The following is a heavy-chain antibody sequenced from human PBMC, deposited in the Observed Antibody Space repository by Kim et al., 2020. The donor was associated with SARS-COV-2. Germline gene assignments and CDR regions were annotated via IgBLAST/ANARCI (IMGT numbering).Heavy chain of an antibody. Sequence: GGSLRLSCAASGFTFSSYSMNWVRQAPGKGLEWVSYISSSSSTIYYADSVKGRFTISRDNAKNSLYLQMNSLRAEDTAVYYCARDSYCGGDCYSGYFDYWGQGTLVTVSS. CDR3: ARDSYCGGDCYSGYFDY. V-gene: IGHV3-48*04. D-gene: IGHD2-21*02. CDR1: GFTFSSYS. CDR2: ISSSSSTI. J-gene: IGHJ4*02.